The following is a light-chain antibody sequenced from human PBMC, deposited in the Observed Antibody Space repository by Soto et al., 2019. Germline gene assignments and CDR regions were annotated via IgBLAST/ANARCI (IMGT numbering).Light chain of an antibody. CDR1: SSNIGAGYD. V-gene: IGLV1-40*01. CDR2: GNS. CDR3: QSYDSSLSGGV. Sequence: QAVVTQPPSVSGAPGQRVTISCTGNSSNIGAGYDVHWYQQLPGTAPKLLIYGNSNRPSGVPDRFSGSKSGTSASLAITGLQAEDEADYYCQSYDSSLSGGVFGGGTKVTVL. J-gene: IGLJ3*02.